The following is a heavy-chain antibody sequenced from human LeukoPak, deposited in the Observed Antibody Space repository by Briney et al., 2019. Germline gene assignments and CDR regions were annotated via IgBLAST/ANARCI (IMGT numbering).Heavy chain of an antibody. CDR2: INHSGST. Sequence: NSSETLSLTCAVYGGSFSGYYWSWIRQPPGKGLEWIGEINHSGSTNYNPSLKSRVTISVDTSKNQFSLKLSSVTAADTAVYYCARERLYYYDSSGYYHFDYWGQGTLVTISS. CDR1: GGSFSGYY. V-gene: IGHV4-34*01. CDR3: ARERLYYYDSSGYYHFDY. J-gene: IGHJ4*02. D-gene: IGHD3-22*01.